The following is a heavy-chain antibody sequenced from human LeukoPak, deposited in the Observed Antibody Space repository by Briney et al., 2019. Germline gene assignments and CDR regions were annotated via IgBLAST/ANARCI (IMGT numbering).Heavy chain of an antibody. D-gene: IGHD4-17*01. V-gene: IGHV5-51*01. CDR1: GYSFTSYW. CDR2: IYPGDSDT. J-gene: IGHJ3*02. CDR3: ARRGLYGDYVAAFDI. Sequence: RGESLKISCKGSGYSFTSYWIGWVRQIPGKGLEWMGIIYPGDSDTRYSPSFQGQVTISADKSISTAYLQWSSLKAADTAMYYWARRGLYGDYVAAFDIWGQGTMVTVSS.